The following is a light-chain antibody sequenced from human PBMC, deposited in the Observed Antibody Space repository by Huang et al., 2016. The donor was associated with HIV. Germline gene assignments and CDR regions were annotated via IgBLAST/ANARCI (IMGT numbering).Light chain of an antibody. CDR1: QDVGRK. V-gene: IGKV3-15*01. J-gene: IGKJ3*01. CDR3: QQYNNLPPPST. Sequence: EIVMTQSPATLSVSPGERATLSCRASQDVGRKLAWYQQKPGQAPRLRIHNALNRANGIPGRFSGSGSGTEFNLTISSLQSEDLGVYYCQQYNNLPPPSTFGPGTKVDI. CDR2: NAL.